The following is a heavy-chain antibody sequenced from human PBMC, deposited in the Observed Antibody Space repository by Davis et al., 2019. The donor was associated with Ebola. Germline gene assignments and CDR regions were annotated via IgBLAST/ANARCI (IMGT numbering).Heavy chain of an antibody. CDR2: INAGNGNT. J-gene: IGHJ4*02. CDR1: GYTFTSYG. V-gene: IGHV1-18*01. CDR3: ARATFGYNSGWYADY. Sequence: ASVKVSCKASGYTFTSYGISWVRQAPGQGLEWMGWINAGNGNTKYSQKFQGRVTITTDTSASTAYLDLSSLRSDDTAVFYCARATFGYNSGWYADYWGQGTLVTVSS. D-gene: IGHD6-19*01.